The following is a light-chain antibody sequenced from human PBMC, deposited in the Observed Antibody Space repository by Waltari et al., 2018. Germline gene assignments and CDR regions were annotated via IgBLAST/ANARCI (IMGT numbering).Light chain of an antibody. J-gene: IGLJ1*01. V-gene: IGLV1-40*01. CDR2: VNT. CDR3: QSYDSSLSDSYV. Sequence: QSVLTQPPSVSGAPGQRGTISCPGSSSNIGADYDVQRYQQLPGTAPKLLIYVNTNRPSGVPDRFSGSKSGTSASLAITGLQAEDEADYFCQSYDSSLSDSYVFGTGTKVTVL. CDR1: SSNIGADYD.